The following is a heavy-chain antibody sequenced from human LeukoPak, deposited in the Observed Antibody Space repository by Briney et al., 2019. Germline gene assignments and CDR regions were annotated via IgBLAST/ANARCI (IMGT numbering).Heavy chain of an antibody. J-gene: IGHJ5*02. CDR1: GGTFGSYA. CDR2: IIPIFGTA. V-gene: IGHV1-69*13. D-gene: IGHD6-19*01. Sequence: ASVKVSCKASGGTFGSYAISWVRQAPGQGLEWMGGIIPIFGTANYAQKFQGRVTITADESTSTAYMELSSLRSEDTAVYYCARDFGQWLPQGGFDPWGQGTLVTVSS. CDR3: ARDFGQWLPQGGFDP.